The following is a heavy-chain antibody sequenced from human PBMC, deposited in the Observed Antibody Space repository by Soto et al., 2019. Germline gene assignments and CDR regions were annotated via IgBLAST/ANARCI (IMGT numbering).Heavy chain of an antibody. CDR2: SSYTGNT. Sequence: SSETLSLTCTVSGGSISSYYWSWIRQPPGKGLQWIGSSSYTGNTYFNPSLRSRVTISFDTSKNQFSLRLTSVTASDTAVYYCARPDSSSWAAPFGSWGQGTLVTVSS. CDR1: GGSISSYY. V-gene: IGHV4-59*05. CDR3: ARPDSSSWAAPFGS. J-gene: IGHJ4*02. D-gene: IGHD6-13*01.